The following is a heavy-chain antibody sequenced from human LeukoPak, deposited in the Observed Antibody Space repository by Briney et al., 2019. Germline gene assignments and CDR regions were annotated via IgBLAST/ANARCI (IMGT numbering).Heavy chain of an antibody. D-gene: IGHD6-19*01. CDR2: INEDGSDK. CDR1: GFTYSDYW. Sequence: PGGSLRLSCAASGFTYSDYWMSWVRQAPGKGLEWVASINEDGSDKYYVDSVKGRFTISRDNARNSVFVQMNSLRAEDTAVYYCARDGGSAWFLDYWGQGTLVTVSS. V-gene: IGHV3-7*01. J-gene: IGHJ4*02. CDR3: ARDGGSAWFLDY.